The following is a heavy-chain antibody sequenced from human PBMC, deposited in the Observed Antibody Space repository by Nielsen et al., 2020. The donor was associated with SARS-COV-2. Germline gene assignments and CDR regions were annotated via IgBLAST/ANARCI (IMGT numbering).Heavy chain of an antibody. V-gene: IGHV3-48*02. CDR1: GFTFSSYS. D-gene: IGHD3-10*01. J-gene: IGHJ5*02. Sequence: GGSLRLSCAASGFTFSSYSMNWVRQAPGKGLEWVSYISSSSTIYYADSVKGRFTISRDNAKNSLYLQMNSLRDEDTAVYYCARAYGSGSYYEFDPWGQGTLVTVSS. CDR2: ISSSSTI. CDR3: ARAYGSGSYYEFDP.